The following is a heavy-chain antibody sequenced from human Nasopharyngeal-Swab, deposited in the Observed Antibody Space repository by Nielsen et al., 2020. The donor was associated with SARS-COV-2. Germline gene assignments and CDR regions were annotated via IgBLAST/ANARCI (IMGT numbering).Heavy chain of an antibody. CDR2: INHSGST. J-gene: IGHJ4*02. Sequence: SETLSLTCAVYGGSFSGYYRSWIRQPPGKGLEWIGEINHSGSTNYNPSLKSRVTISVDTSKNQFSLKLSSVTAADTAVYYCARGLFQDDTTRDYWGQGTLVTVSS. CDR1: GGSFSGYY. V-gene: IGHV4-34*01. CDR3: ARGLFQDDTTRDY. D-gene: IGHD3-22*01.